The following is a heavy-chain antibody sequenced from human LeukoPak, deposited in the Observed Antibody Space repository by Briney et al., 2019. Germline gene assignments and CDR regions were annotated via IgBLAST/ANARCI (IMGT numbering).Heavy chain of an antibody. CDR2: IYHSGST. Sequence: GSLRLSCAASGFTFRTSGMNWIRQPPGKGLEWIGSIYHSGSTYYNPSLKSRVTIPVDTSKNQFSLKLSSVTAADTAVYYCASGLLWFGELSSYFDYWGQGTLVTVSS. D-gene: IGHD3-10*01. V-gene: IGHV4-38-2*01. CDR3: ASGLLWFGELSSYFDY. J-gene: IGHJ4*02. CDR1: GFTFRTSGM.